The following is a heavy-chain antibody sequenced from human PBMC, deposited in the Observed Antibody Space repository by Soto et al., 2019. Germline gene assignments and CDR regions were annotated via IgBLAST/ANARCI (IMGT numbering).Heavy chain of an antibody. CDR3: ASEEYSSSSGQPNWFDP. CDR2: INAGNGNT. V-gene: IGHV1-3*01. Sequence: ASVKVSCKASGYTFTSYAMHWVRQAPGQRLEWMGWINAGNGNTKYSQKFQGRVTITRDTSASTAYMELSSLRSEDTAVYCCASEEYSSSSGQPNWFDPWGQGTLVTVSS. D-gene: IGHD6-6*01. J-gene: IGHJ5*02. CDR1: GYTFTSYA.